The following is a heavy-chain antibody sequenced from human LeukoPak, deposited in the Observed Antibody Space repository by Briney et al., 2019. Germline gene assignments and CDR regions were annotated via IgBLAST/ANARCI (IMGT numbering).Heavy chain of an antibody. Sequence: PSETLSLTCAVYDGSFSGYYWSWIRQPPGKGLEWIGEINHSGSTNYNPSLKSRVTISVDTSKNQFSLKLSSVTAADTAVYYCASTSTYYYDSSGYSSYWGQGTLVTVSS. CDR3: ASTSTYYYDSSGYSSY. V-gene: IGHV4-34*01. CDR2: INHSGST. CDR1: DGSFSGYY. D-gene: IGHD3-22*01. J-gene: IGHJ4*02.